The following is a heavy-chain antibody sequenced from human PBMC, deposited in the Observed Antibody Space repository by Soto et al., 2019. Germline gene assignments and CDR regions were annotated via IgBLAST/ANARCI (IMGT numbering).Heavy chain of an antibody. Sequence: QITLKESGPTLVKPTQTLTLTCTFSGFSLTTSGVGVGWIRQPPGKTLDWLALIYWDGDERYSPSLQSRLTITKDTSKNHVVLTMTNMDPVDTATYYCVRRRTAFDYWGQGTLVTVSS. CDR3: VRRRTAFDY. CDR2: IYWDGDE. J-gene: IGHJ4*02. CDR1: GFSLTTSGVG. V-gene: IGHV2-5*02.